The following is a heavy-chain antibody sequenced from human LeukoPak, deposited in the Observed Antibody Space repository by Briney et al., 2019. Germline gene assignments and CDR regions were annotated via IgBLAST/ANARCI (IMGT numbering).Heavy chain of an antibody. CDR1: GVSFIGYG. Sequence: RGTLTHSCAATGVSFIGYGRNWLRQAQGKELEWVSSISSSSSYIYYADSVKGRFTISRDNAKKSLYLQMNSLRAEDTAVYYCARDQSIYDFWSGYSGGYGMDVWGQGTTVTVSS. CDR3: ARDQSIYDFWSGYSGGYGMDV. J-gene: IGHJ6*02. V-gene: IGHV3-21*01. D-gene: IGHD3-3*01. CDR2: ISSSSSYI.